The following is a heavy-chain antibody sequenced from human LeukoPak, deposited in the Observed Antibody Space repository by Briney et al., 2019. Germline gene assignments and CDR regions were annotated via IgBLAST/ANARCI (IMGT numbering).Heavy chain of an antibody. D-gene: IGHD6-13*01. V-gene: IGHV3-74*01. CDR2: ISTDASST. J-gene: IGHJ4*02. CDR3: TGHHQAYSRTY. CDR1: GFTFSSYW. Sequence: GGSLRLSCAASGFTFSSYWMHWVRQAPGKGLVCVSRISTDASSTTYADSVKGRFTMSRDNAKDKLYLQMNSLKAEDTAVYYCTGHHQAYSRTYWGQGTLVTVSS.